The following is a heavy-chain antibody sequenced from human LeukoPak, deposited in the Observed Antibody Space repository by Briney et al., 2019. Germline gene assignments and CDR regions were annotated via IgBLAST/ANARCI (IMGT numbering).Heavy chain of an antibody. Sequence: PGGSLRLSCAASGFTFNNYGMSWVRQAPGKGLEWVSAISGSGGSTHYADSVKGRFTISRDNSKNTLYLQMNSLRAEDTAVYYCAKGASFLEWLRVSYYYMDVWGKGTTVTVSS. D-gene: IGHD3-3*01. J-gene: IGHJ6*03. V-gene: IGHV3-23*01. CDR3: AKGASFLEWLRVSYYYMDV. CDR2: ISGSGGST. CDR1: GFTFNNYG.